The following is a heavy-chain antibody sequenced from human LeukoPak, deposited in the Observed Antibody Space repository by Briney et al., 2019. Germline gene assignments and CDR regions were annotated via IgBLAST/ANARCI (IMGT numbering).Heavy chain of an antibody. CDR3: ARDSPRYFDWLPVPGSYYYMDV. CDR2: ISAYNGNT. J-gene: IGHJ6*03. CDR1: GYNFTSYG. Sequence: ASVKVSCKASGYNFTSYGISWVRQAPGQGLEWMGWISAYNGNTNYAQNLQGRVTMNTDTSTSTAYMELRSLRSDDTAVYYCARDSPRYFDWLPVPGSYYYMDVWDKGTTVTVSS. D-gene: IGHD3-9*01. V-gene: IGHV1-18*01.